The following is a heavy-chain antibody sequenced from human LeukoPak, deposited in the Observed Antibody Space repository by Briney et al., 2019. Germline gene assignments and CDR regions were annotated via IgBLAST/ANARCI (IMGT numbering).Heavy chain of an antibody. Sequence: PGGSLRLSCAASGFTFSNYWRTWLRQFPAKGLEWVTNINPDGSAKYYLDSVRGRFTISRDNAQASLFLQMNNLRLEDTAVYYCARDPNREDDFWGQGTLVTLSS. CDR2: INPDGSAK. J-gene: IGHJ4*02. CDR3: ARDPNREDDF. CDR1: GFTFSNYW. D-gene: IGHD2/OR15-2a*01. V-gene: IGHV3-7*01.